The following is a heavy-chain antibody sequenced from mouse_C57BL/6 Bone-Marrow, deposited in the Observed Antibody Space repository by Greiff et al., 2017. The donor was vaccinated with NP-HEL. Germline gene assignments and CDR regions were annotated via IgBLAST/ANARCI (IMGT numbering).Heavy chain of an antibody. Sequence: VKLMESGPELVKPGASVKISCKASGYAFSSSWMNWVKQRPGKGLEWIGRIYPGDGDTNYNGKFKGKATLTADKSSSTAYMQLSSLTSEDSAVYFCARILNYYGSGDDYWGQGTTLTVSS. D-gene: IGHD1-1*01. CDR1: GYAFSSSW. J-gene: IGHJ2*01. CDR2: IYPGDGDT. CDR3: ARILNYYGSGDDY. V-gene: IGHV1-82*01.